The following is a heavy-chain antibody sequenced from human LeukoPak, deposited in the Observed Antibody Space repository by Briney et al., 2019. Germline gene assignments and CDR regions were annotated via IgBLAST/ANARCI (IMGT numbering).Heavy chain of an antibody. CDR1: GGSISSYY. Sequence: KPSETLFLTCTVSGGSISSYYWSWIRQPAGKGLEWIGRFYSGGSTDYNPSLKSRVTMSVDTSKNQFSLKLSSVTAADTAVYYCARGQDSGSYFDYWGQGTLVTVSS. V-gene: IGHV4-4*07. CDR2: FYSGGST. CDR3: ARGQDSGSYFDY. D-gene: IGHD1-26*01. J-gene: IGHJ4*02.